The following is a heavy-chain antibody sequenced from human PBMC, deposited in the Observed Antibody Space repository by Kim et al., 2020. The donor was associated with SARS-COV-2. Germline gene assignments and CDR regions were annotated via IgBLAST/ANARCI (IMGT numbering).Heavy chain of an antibody. D-gene: IGHD3-10*01. CDR3: ARGRSFGGLFPDY. Sequence: YNHTLNSRVTIAIDTSKNQFSQALSSVTAADTAVYYCARGRSFGGLFPDYWGQGTLVTVSS. J-gene: IGHJ4*02. V-gene: IGHV4-59*09.